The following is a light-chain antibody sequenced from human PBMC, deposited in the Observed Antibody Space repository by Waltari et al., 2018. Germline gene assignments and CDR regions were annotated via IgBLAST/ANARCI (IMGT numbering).Light chain of an antibody. V-gene: IGKV3-20*01. Sequence: EIVLTQSPGTLSLSPGERATLSCRASQSVSSSYLAWYQQKPGQAPRPLIYVASSRATGIPDRFSGSGSGTDFTLTISRLEPEDFAVYYCQQYGSSPGFTFGPGTKVDIK. CDR2: VAS. CDR1: QSVSSSY. J-gene: IGKJ3*01. CDR3: QQYGSSPGFT.